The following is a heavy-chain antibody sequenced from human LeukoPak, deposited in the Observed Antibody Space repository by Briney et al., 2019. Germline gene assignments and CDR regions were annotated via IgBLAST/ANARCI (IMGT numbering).Heavy chain of an antibody. Sequence: GGSLRLSCAASGFTFSSHWMSWVRQAPGKGLEWVANINQDGSQKYYVDSVKGRFTISRDNAKHSLYLQMNSLRAEDTTVYYFAREDRGYSSDGSCYDYYHAMDVWGQGTTVTVSS. D-gene: IGHD2-15*01. J-gene: IGHJ6*02. CDR1: GFTFSSHW. CDR3: AREDRGYSSDGSCYDYYHAMDV. V-gene: IGHV3-7*01. CDR2: INQDGSQK.